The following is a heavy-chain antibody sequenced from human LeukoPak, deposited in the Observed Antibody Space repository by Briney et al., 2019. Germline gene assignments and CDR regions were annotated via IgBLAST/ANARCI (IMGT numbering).Heavy chain of an antibody. CDR2: ISSSSSYI. CDR1: GFTFSSYS. Sequence: GGSLRLSCAASGFTFSSYSMNWVRQAPGKGLEWVSSISSSSSYIYYAVSVKGRFTISRDNAKNSLYLQMNSLRAEDTAVYYCARDARYCSGGSCYSDAFDIWGQGTMVTVSS. CDR3: ARDARYCSGGSCYSDAFDI. J-gene: IGHJ3*02. D-gene: IGHD2-15*01. V-gene: IGHV3-21*01.